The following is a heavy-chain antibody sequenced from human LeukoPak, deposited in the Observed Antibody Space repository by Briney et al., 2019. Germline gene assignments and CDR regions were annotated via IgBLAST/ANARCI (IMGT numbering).Heavy chain of an antibody. V-gene: IGHV4-34*01. Sequence: NASETLSLTCAVYGGSFSGYYWSWIRQPPGKGLEWIGEINHSGSTNYNPSLKSRVTISVDTSKNQFSLKLSSVTAADTAVYYCARMGMASSGYYPAYWGQGTLVTVSS. CDR3: ARMGMASSGYYPAY. J-gene: IGHJ4*02. CDR1: GGSFSGYY. CDR2: INHSGST. D-gene: IGHD3-22*01.